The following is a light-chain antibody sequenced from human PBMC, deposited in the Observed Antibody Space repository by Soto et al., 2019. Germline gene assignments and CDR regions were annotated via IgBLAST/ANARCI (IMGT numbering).Light chain of an antibody. Sequence: EVVMTQSPATLSVSPGEGATLSCRASQSVSSKLAWYQQKPGQAPRLLIYGASTRATGIPARFSGSESGTEFALTISSLQSEDLAVYYCQQYDNWPFTFGPGTNVDIK. CDR1: QSVSSK. V-gene: IGKV3-15*01. CDR2: GAS. CDR3: QQYDNWPFT. J-gene: IGKJ3*01.